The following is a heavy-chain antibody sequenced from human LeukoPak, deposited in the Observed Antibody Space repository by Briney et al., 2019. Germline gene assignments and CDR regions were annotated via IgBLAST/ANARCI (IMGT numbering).Heavy chain of an antibody. V-gene: IGHV3-33*01. CDR2: IWYDGSNK. J-gene: IGHJ3*02. Sequence: GGSLRLSCAASGFTFSSYGMHWVRQAPGKGLEWVAVIWYDGSNKYYADSVKGRFTISRDNSKNTLYLQMNSLRAEDTAVYYCARDSGSYSNDAFDIWGQGTMVTVSS. CDR1: GFTFSSYG. D-gene: IGHD1-26*01. CDR3: ARDSGSYSNDAFDI.